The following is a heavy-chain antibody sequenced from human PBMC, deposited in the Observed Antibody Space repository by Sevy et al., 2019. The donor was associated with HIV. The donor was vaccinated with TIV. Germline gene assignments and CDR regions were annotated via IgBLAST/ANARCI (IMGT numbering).Heavy chain of an antibody. J-gene: IGHJ3*02. CDR3: ARSPDSTGYHPAFDI. D-gene: IGHD3-22*01. Sequence: SETLSLTCTVSGGSVRSGSYYWSWIRQPPGKGLEWIGYIYSSGSTISNPSLESRVSISVDTSKNQVSLKLASVTAADTAVYYCARSPDSTGYHPAFDIWGQGTMVTVSS. CDR2: IYSSGST. V-gene: IGHV4-61*01. CDR1: GGSVRSGSYY.